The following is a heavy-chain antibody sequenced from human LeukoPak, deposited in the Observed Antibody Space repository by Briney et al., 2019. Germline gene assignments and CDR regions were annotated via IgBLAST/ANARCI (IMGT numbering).Heavy chain of an antibody. CDR2: ISSSSSYI. CDR3: ARDLLWFGELLYSHGFDY. Sequence: PGGSLRLSCAASGFTFSSYSMNWVRQAPGKGLEWVSSISSSSSYIYYADSVKGRFTISRDNAKNSLYLQMNSLRAEDTAVYYCARDLLWFGELLYSHGFDYWGQGTLVTVSS. CDR1: GFTFSSYS. D-gene: IGHD3-10*01. V-gene: IGHV3-21*01. J-gene: IGHJ4*02.